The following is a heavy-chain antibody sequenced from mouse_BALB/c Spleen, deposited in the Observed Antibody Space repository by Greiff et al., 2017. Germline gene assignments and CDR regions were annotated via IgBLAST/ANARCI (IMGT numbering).Heavy chain of an antibody. Sequence: EVKLVESGPGLVKPSQSLSLTCTVTGYSITSDYAWNWIRQFPGNKLEWMGYISYSGSTSYNPSLKSRISITRDTSKNQFFLQLNSVTTEDTATYYCARSGYGNWFAYWGQGTLVTVSA. D-gene: IGHD2-1*01. V-gene: IGHV3-2*02. J-gene: IGHJ3*01. CDR2: ISYSGST. CDR1: GYSITSDYA. CDR3: ARSGYGNWFAY.